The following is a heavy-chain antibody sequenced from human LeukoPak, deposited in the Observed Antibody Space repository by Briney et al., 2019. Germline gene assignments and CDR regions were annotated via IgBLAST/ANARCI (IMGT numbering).Heavy chain of an antibody. CDR1: GGSISSGGYY. D-gene: IGHD1-26*01. CDR2: IYHSGST. CDR3: ARSLEGGELLGL. Sequence: SETLSLTCTVSGGSISSGGYYWSWIRQPPGKGLEWIGYIYHSGSTYYNPSLKSRVTISVDRSKNQFSLKLSSVTAADTAVYYCARSLEGGELLGLWGQGTLVTVSS. J-gene: IGHJ4*02. V-gene: IGHV4-30-2*01.